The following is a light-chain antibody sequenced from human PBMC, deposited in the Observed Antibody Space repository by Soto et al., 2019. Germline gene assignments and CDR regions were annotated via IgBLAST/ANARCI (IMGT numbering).Light chain of an antibody. CDR1: HSISRW. CDR2: EAS. Sequence: DIQMTQSPSTLSASVGARVPITCRASHSISRWLTWYQQKPGKAPKLLIYEASSLERGVPSRFSASGSGTEFTLTISGLQPDDFASYYCQQYNSYPITFGQGTRLEIK. CDR3: QQYNSYPIT. V-gene: IGKV1-5*01. J-gene: IGKJ5*01.